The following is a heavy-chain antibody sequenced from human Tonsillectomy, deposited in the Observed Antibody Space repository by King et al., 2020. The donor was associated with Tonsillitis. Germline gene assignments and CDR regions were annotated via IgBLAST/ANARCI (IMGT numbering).Heavy chain of an antibody. V-gene: IGHV3-30-3*01. CDR1: GFTFTGYT. J-gene: IGHJ4*02. D-gene: IGHD3-10*01. Sequence: VQLVESGGGVVQPGRSLRLSCAASGFTFTGYTMHWVRQAPGKGLEWVAVISYDETSKYYADSVKGRFTISRDNSKNTLYLQMNSLRADDTAVYFCARFGLYYGAGRYFGDGIIKEYYFDYWGQGALVTVSS. CDR3: ARFGLYYGAGRYFGDGIIKEYYFDY. CDR2: ISYDETSK.